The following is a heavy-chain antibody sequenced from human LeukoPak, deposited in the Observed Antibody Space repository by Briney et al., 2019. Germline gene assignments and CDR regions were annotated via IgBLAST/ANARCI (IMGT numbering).Heavy chain of an antibody. D-gene: IGHD4-17*01. CDR1: GDSVGSSAS. Sequence: PSETLSLTCAVSGDSVGSSASGHSRWNWVRQPPGKALEWIGEIYRSGGTHSNPSLRRRVTMSLDRSKNQLTLNVRSVTAADTAVYYCVRDLDDGNYALAFWGQGTLVTVSS. CDR3: VRDLDDGNYALAF. V-gene: IGHV4-4*02. CDR2: IYRSGGT. J-gene: IGHJ4*02.